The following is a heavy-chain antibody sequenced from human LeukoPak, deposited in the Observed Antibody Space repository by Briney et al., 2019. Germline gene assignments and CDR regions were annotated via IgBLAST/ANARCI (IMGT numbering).Heavy chain of an antibody. CDR1: GFTFSTYW. V-gene: IGHV3-7*01. D-gene: IGHD3-10*02. CDR2: IKQDGSEK. J-gene: IGHJ6*04. CDR3: AELGITMIGGV. Sequence: GGPLRLSCAAYGFTFSTYWMSWVRQAPGKGLEWVANIKQDGSEKYYVDSVKGRFTISRDNAKNSLNLQMNSLRAEDTAVYYCAELGITMIGGVWGKGTTVTISS.